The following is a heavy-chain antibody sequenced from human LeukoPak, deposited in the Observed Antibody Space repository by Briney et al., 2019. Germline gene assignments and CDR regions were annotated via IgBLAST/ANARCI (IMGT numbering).Heavy chain of an antibody. J-gene: IGHJ4*02. V-gene: IGHV4-39*01. CDR2: IYYNGST. CDR3: ARRRRPSSSSAYFDY. CDR1: GGSISSSSYY. Sequence: SETLSLTCTVSGGSISSSSYYWGWIRQPPGKGLEGMVSIYYNGSTYYNPSLKNRVTISVDTSKNQFSLKPSSVTAADTAVYYCARRRRPSSSSAYFDYWGQGTLVTVSS. D-gene: IGHD6-6*01.